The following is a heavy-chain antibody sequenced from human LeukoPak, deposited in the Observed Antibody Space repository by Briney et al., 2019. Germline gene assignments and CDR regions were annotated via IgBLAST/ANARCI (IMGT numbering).Heavy chain of an antibody. D-gene: IGHD6-13*01. V-gene: IGHV3-23*01. CDR3: AKHAAAAGSDY. CDR1: GFTFSSYA. Sequence: GGSLRLSCAASGFTFSSYAMSWVRQAPGKGLEWVSAISGSGGSTYYTDSVEGRFTTSRANSKNTLYLQMNSLRAEDTAVYYCAKHAAAAGSDYWGQETLVTVSS. CDR2: ISGSGGST. J-gene: IGHJ4*02.